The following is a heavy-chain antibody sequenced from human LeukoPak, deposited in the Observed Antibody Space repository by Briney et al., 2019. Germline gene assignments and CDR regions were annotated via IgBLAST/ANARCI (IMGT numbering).Heavy chain of an antibody. Sequence: SETLSLTCTVSGGSISSYYWSWIRQPAGKGLEWIGRIYTSGSTNYNPSLKSRVTMSVDRSKNQFSLKLSSVTAADTAVYYCARTTSIAAQHGSFDPWGQGTLVTVSS. V-gene: IGHV4-4*07. D-gene: IGHD6-6*01. CDR1: GGSISSYY. J-gene: IGHJ5*02. CDR3: ARTTSIAAQHGSFDP. CDR2: IYTSGST.